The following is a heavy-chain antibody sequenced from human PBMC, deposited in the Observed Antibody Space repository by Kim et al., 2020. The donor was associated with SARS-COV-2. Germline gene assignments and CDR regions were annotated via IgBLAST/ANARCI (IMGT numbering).Heavy chain of an antibody. J-gene: IGHJ4*02. D-gene: IGHD3-3*01. CDR3: ASSMYYDFWSGYYTFDY. Sequence: SVKVSCKASGGTFSSYAISWVRQAPGQGLEWMGGIIPIFGTANYALKFQGRVTITADESTSTAYMELSSLRSEDTAVYYCASSMYYDFWSGYYTFDYWGQGTLVTVSS. CDR2: IIPIFGTA. V-gene: IGHV1-69*13. CDR1: GGTFSSYA.